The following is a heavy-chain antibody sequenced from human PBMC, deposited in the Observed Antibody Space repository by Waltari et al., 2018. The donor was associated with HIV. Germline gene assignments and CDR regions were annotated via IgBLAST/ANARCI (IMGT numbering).Heavy chain of an antibody. D-gene: IGHD1-26*01. CDR2: MSYDGDQ. CDR3: AKVAGRSGSYSHYYYGMDV. CDR1: GFAFKNFD. Sequence: QVQLVESGGGVVQPGGSLRLSCAASGFAFKNFDMHWVRHAPGKGRGWLAVMSYDGDQYQADSVKGRFTISRDNSKKSLFLQMSSLRPEDSAVYYCAKVAGRSGSYSHYYYGMDVWGQGTTVTVS. J-gene: IGHJ6*02. V-gene: IGHV3-30*18.